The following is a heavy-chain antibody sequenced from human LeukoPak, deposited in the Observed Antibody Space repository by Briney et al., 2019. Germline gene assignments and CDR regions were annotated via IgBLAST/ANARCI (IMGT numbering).Heavy chain of an antibody. CDR1: GFTVSSNY. J-gene: IGHJ6*02. V-gene: IGHV3-53*01. CDR2: IYTDGRT. CDR3: ARAEEVVRGVIDYYYYGMDV. Sequence: GGSLRLSCAASGFTVSSNYMSWVRQPPGKGLEWISVIYTDGRTYYADSVKGRFTISRDSSKNTVYLQMNSLRAEDTAVYYCARAEEVVRGVIDYYYYGMDVWGQGTTVTVSS. D-gene: IGHD3-10*01.